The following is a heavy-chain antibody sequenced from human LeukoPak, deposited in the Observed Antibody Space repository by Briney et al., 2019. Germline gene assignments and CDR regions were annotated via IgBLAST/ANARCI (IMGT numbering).Heavy chain of an antibody. CDR1: GFTVSSNY. V-gene: IGHV3-66*01. Sequence: GGSLRLSCAASGFTVSSNYMSWVRQAPGKGLEWVSVIYSGGSTYYADSVKGRFTISRDNSKNTLYLQMNSLRAEDTAVYYCARDRVRGVAYGMDVWGQGTTATVSS. J-gene: IGHJ6*02. CDR3: ARDRVRGVAYGMDV. D-gene: IGHD3-10*01. CDR2: IYSGGST.